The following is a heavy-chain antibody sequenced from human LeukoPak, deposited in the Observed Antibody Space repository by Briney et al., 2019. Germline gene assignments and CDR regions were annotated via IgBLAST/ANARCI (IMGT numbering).Heavy chain of an antibody. CDR2: ISSSSSYM. Sequence: GGSLRLSCAASGFTFSTYRMNWVRQAPGKGLEWVSSISSSSSYMYYPDSLKGRFTISRDNAKNSLYLQMNSLRAEDTAVYYCARDGDYGDSYFDYWGQGTLVTVSS. V-gene: IGHV3-21*01. J-gene: IGHJ4*02. CDR1: GFTFSTYR. D-gene: IGHD4-17*01. CDR3: ARDGDYGDSYFDY.